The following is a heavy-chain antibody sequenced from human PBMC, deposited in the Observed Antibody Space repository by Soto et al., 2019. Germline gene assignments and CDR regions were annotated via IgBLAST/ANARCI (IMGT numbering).Heavy chain of an antibody. Sequence: QVQLVESGGGLVKPGGSLRLSCAASGFTFSDYYMSWIRQAPGKGLEWVSYISSSSSYTNYADSVKGRFTISRDNAKNSLYLQMNSLRAEDTAVYYCARATPSLSRYDFWSGLFDYYYYGMDVWGQGTTVTVSS. V-gene: IGHV3-11*06. CDR2: ISSSSSYT. J-gene: IGHJ6*02. CDR1: GFTFSDYY. D-gene: IGHD3-3*01. CDR3: ARATPSLSRYDFWSGLFDYYYYGMDV.